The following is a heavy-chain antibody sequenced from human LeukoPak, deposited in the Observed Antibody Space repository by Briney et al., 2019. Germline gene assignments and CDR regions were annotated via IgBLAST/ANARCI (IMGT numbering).Heavy chain of an antibody. D-gene: IGHD3-3*01. CDR3: ARDRPTGASRLFVVQ. Sequence: PGGSLRLSCAASGFTFSSYSMTWVRQAPGKGLAWVPSMSCGGSYVYYADSVRGRFTISRDNAKNSLYLQMNSLRAEDTAVYYCARDRPTGASRLFVVQWGQGTLVSVSS. CDR1: GFTFSSYS. CDR2: MSCGGSYV. J-gene: IGHJ1*01. V-gene: IGHV3-21*01.